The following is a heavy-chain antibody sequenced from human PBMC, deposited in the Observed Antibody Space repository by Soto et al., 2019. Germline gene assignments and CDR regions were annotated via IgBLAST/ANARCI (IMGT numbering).Heavy chain of an antibody. CDR3: ARGTIVGVVTRAHVDY. D-gene: IGHD3-3*01. CDR2: IYYSGST. Sequence: SETLSLTCTVSGGSISSGDYYWSWIRQPPGKGLEWIGYIYYSGSTYYNPSLKSRVTISVDTSKNQFSLKLSSVTAADTAVYYCARGTIVGVVTRAHVDYWGQGTLVTVSS. CDR1: GGSISSGDYY. V-gene: IGHV4-30-4*01. J-gene: IGHJ4*02.